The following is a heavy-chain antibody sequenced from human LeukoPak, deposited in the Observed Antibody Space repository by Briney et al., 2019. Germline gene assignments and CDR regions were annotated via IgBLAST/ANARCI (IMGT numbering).Heavy chain of an antibody. V-gene: IGHV3-30*02. D-gene: IGHD2-15*01. J-gene: IGHJ4*02. CDR1: GFTFSSYG. Sequence: GSLRLSCAASGFTFSSYGMHWVRQAPGKGLGWVAFIRYVGSNKYYADSVRGRFTISRDNSKNTLYQQMNSLRAEDTAVYYCANADIVVVVAAADPFDYWGQGTLVTVSS. CDR2: IRYVGSNK. CDR3: ANADIVVVVAAADPFDY.